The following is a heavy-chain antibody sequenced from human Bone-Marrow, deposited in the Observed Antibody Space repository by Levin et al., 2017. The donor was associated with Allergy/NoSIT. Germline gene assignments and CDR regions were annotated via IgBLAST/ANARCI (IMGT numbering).Heavy chain of an antibody. CDR3: AKVDSSSWNPPEYYFDC. V-gene: IGHV4-59*11. J-gene: IGHJ4*02. D-gene: IGHD6-13*01. Sequence: SETLSLTCTVSGDSLTSHYWSWIRQSPGKGLEWIGFIYYGGRTNYNPSLKSRVRISVDTSKNQFSLRLATVTAADTAVYYCAKVDSSSWNPPEYYFDCWGQEALVAVSS. CDR1: GDSLTSHY. CDR2: IYYGGRT.